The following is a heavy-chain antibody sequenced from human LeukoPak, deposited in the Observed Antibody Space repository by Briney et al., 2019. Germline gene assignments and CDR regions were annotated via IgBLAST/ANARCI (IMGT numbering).Heavy chain of an antibody. CDR1: GYTFTSYY. Sequence: GASVKVSCKASGYTFTSYYMRWVRQAPGQGLEWMGIINPSGGSTSYAQKFQGRVTMTRDTSTSTVYMELSSLRSEDTAVYYCARDSLDYYDSSGYYEKGNYFDYWSQGTLVTVSS. CDR3: ARDSLDYYDSSGYYEKGNYFDY. D-gene: IGHD3-22*01. CDR2: INPSGGST. J-gene: IGHJ4*02. V-gene: IGHV1-46*01.